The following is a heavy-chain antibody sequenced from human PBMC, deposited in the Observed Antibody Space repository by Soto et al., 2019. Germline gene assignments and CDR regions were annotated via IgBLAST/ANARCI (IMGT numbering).Heavy chain of an antibody. CDR3: AIGYSSGWYGDY. CDR2: INYSGST. CDR1: GGSFSGYY. D-gene: IGHD6-19*01. Sequence: SETLSLTCAVYGGSFSGYYWSWIRQPPGKGLEWIGEINYSGSTNYNPSLKSRVTISVDTSKNQFSLKLSSVTAAYTAVYYCAIGYSSGWYGDYWGQGTLVTVSS. V-gene: IGHV4-34*01. J-gene: IGHJ4*02.